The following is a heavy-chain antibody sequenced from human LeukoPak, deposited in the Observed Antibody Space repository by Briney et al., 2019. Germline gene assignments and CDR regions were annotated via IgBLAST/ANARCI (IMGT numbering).Heavy chain of an antibody. D-gene: IGHD3-3*01. CDR3: ARVAASPGDFWSGLVYEYYMDV. CDR2: ISSNGGST. V-gene: IGHV3-64*01. CDR1: GFTFSSYA. Sequence: GGSLRLSCAASGFTFSSYAMHWVRQAPGKGLEYVSAISSNGGSTYYANSVKGRFTISRDNSKNTLYLQMGSLRAEDMAVYYCARVAASPGDFWSGLVYEYYMDVWGKGTTVTVSS. J-gene: IGHJ6*03.